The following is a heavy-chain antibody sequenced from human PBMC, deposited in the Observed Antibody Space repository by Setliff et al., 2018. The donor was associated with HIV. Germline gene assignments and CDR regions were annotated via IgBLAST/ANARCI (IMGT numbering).Heavy chain of an antibody. V-gene: IGHV4-38-2*01. CDR1: GYSISRGYY. CDR3: ARGYGHIVVVIASDAFDV. CDR2: IYHSGST. Sequence: SETLSLTCGVSGYSISRGYYWGWIRQPPGRGLEWIGNIYHSGSTCYNPSLKSRVTISVDTSKNQFSLKLSSVTAADTAVYYCARGYGHIVVVIASDAFDVWGQGTLVTVS. D-gene: IGHD2-21*01. J-gene: IGHJ3*01.